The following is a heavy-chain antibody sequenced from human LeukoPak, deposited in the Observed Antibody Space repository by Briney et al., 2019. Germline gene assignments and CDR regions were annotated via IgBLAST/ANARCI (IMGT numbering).Heavy chain of an antibody. CDR1: GFTFSSYS. CDR3: ARGGPRDGYDY. D-gene: IGHD5-18*01. V-gene: IGHV3-48*04. Sequence: GGSLRLSCAASGFTFSSYSMNWARQAPGKGLEWVSYISYSSSTIYYADSVKGRFTISRDNAKNSLYLQMNSLRAEDTAVYYSARGGPRDGYDYWGQGTLVTVSS. CDR2: ISYSSSTI. J-gene: IGHJ4*02.